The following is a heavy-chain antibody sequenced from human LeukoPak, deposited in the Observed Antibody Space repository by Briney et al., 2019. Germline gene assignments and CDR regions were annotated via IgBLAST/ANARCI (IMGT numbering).Heavy chain of an antibody. Sequence: TSETLSLTCTVSGGSISSYYWSWIRQPPGKGLEWIGYIYYSGSTNYNPSLKSRVTISVDTPKNQFSLKLSSVTAADTAVYYCARGVSVLLDYWGQGTLVTVSS. J-gene: IGHJ4*02. D-gene: IGHD5/OR15-5a*01. CDR3: ARGVSVLLDY. V-gene: IGHV4-59*01. CDR2: IYYSGST. CDR1: GGSISSYY.